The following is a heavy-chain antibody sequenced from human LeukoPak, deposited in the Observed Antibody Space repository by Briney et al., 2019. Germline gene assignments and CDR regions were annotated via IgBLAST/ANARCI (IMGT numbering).Heavy chain of an antibody. D-gene: IGHD2-15*01. CDR2: ISYDGSNK. Sequence: GGSLRLSCAASGFTFSSYAMHWVRQAPGKGLEWVAVISYDGSNKYYADSVKGRFTISRDNSKNTLYLQMNSLRAEDTAVYYCATDNCSGGSCYSEYWFDPWGQGTLVTVSS. V-gene: IGHV3-30-3*01. CDR1: GFTFSSYA. CDR3: ATDNCSGGSCYSEYWFDP. J-gene: IGHJ5*02.